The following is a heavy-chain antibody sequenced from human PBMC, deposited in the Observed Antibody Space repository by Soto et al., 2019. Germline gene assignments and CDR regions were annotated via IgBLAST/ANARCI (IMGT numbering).Heavy chain of an antibody. J-gene: IGHJ1*01. D-gene: IGHD6-13*01. CDR2: IYESGST. CDR3: ARGGSSSWLPLFHH. Sequence: SETLSLTCAVSGVSISTANWWSWVRQPPGKGLEWIGEIYESGSTNYNPSLKSRVAISLDKSKNQFSLKLSSVTAADTAVYYSARGGSSSWLPLFHHWGPGALVTVSS. V-gene: IGHV4-4*02. CDR1: GVSISTANW.